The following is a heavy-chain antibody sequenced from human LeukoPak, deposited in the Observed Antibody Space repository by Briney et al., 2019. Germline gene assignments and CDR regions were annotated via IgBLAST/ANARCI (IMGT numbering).Heavy chain of an antibody. Sequence: SVKVSCTASGGTFSSYAISWVRQAPGQELEWMGGIIPIFGTANYAQKFQGRVTITADESTSTAYMELSSLRSEDTAVYYCARDYGGQYYFDYWGQGTLVTVSS. J-gene: IGHJ4*02. V-gene: IGHV1-69*01. CDR3: ARDYGGQYYFDY. D-gene: IGHD4-23*01. CDR1: GGTFSSYA. CDR2: IIPIFGTA.